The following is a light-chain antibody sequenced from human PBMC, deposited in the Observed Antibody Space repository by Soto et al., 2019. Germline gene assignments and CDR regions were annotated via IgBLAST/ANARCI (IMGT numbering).Light chain of an antibody. Sequence: QSALTQPASVSGSPGQSITFSCTGTSSDVGSYYYVSWHQQHPGKAPKLIIYDVNNRPSGVPSRFSGSKSGNTASLIISGLQTEDEADYYCCGSSTSGTHVFGTGTKLTVL. CDR2: DVN. CDR3: CGSSTSGTHV. CDR1: SSDVGSYYY. J-gene: IGLJ1*01. V-gene: IGLV2-14*03.